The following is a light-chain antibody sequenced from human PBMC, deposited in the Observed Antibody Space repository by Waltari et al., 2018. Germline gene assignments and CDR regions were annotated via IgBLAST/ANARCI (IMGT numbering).Light chain of an antibody. Sequence: DIVMTQSPDSLAVSLGERATINCKSSQRVLYSSNNRNYLGWYQHKPGQPPKLLIYWASTREAGVPDRFSGSGSGTDFTLTIGGLQSEDVAVYYCQPYDPSPRTFAQGTTVEIK. V-gene: IGKV4-1*01. J-gene: IGKJ1*01. CDR3: QPYDPSPRT. CDR1: QRVLYSSNNRNY. CDR2: WAS.